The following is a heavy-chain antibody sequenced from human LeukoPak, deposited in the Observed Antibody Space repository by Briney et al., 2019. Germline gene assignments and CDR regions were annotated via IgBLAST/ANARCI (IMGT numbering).Heavy chain of an antibody. CDR2: ISGSGGNT. D-gene: IGHD3-10*01. Sequence: GGSLRLSCAASGFTFSSYAMSWVRQAPGKGLEWVSAISGSGGNTNYADSVKGRFTISRDNSKNTLYLQMNSLRAEDTAVYYCASRFMVRGVYYFDYWGQGTLVTVSS. CDR1: GFTFSSYA. CDR3: ASRFMVRGVYYFDY. V-gene: IGHV3-23*01. J-gene: IGHJ4*02.